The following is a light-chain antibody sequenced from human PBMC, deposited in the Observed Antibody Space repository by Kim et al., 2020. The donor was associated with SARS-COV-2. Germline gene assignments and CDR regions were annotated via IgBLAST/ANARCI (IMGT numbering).Light chain of an antibody. CDR3: QTWDSSTAV. J-gene: IGLJ2*01. V-gene: IGLV3-1*01. CDR1: RLKDRC. Sequence: SYELTQPPSVSVSPGQTASITCSGDRLKDRCICLFQQKSGQSPVLVLYQDINRPSRFPDRFSCSNSRNAATLTLTGTQALDEADYYCQTWDSSTAVFGGG. CDR2: QDI.